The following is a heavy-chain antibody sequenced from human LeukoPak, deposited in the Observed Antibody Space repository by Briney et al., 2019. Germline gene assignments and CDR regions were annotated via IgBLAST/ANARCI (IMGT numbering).Heavy chain of an antibody. V-gene: IGHV3-7*01. CDR3: GRFGYVAGVDL. J-gene: IGHJ4*02. D-gene: IGHD6-19*01. CDR2: ISPSGTET. CDR1: GFSLSTYW. Sequence: GGSLRLSCAASGFSLSTYWVTWVRQAPGTGLEWVANISPSGTETYYVEPVKGRFTISRDNAKNLVYLQMNSLRAEDSAVYHCGRFGYVAGVDLWGQGTLVTVSS.